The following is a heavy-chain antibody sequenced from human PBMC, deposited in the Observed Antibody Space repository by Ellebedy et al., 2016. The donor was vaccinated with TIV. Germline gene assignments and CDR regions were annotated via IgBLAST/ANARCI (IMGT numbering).Heavy chain of an antibody. J-gene: IGHJ5*01. V-gene: IGHV1-2*04. D-gene: IGHD1-26*01. CDR2: INPNNGDT. CDR1: GYTFSAYY. Sequence: AASVKVSCKASGYTFSAYYMHWVRQAPGQDLEWMGWINPNNGDTTCAQKFQGWVTMTRDTSISTAYMDLNRLTSDDTAVYYCARGPRIVGATTGNWFESWGQGTLVTVSS. CDR3: ARGPRIVGATTGNWFES.